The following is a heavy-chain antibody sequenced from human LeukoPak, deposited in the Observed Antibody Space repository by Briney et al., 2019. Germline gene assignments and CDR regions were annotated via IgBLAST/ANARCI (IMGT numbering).Heavy chain of an antibody. CDR1: GXTFSNAW. V-gene: IGHV3-11*04. CDR3: ARGLGSSSFYYGMDV. D-gene: IGHD6-6*01. Sequence: KSGGSLRLSCAASGXTFSNAWVSWVRQAPGKGLEWVSYISSRGSTIYYADSVKGRFTISRDNAKNSLYLQMNSLGAEDTAVYYCARGLGSSSFYYGMDVWGQGTTVTVSS. CDR2: ISSRGSTI. J-gene: IGHJ6*02.